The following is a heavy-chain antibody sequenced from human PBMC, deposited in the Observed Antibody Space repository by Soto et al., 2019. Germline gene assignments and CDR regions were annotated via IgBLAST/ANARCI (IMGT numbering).Heavy chain of an antibody. J-gene: IGHJ4*02. D-gene: IGHD6-19*01. CDR1: GGSISSAGYY. Sequence: QVQLQESGPGLVKPSQTLSLTCTVSGGSISSAGYYWSWIRQFPGKGLEWIGYIYSSGSTYYNPSLGSRVTISLDTSKTQFSLKVRSVTAADTAVYYCASQATGWYPDYWGQGTLVTVSS. CDR2: IYSSGST. V-gene: IGHV4-31*03. CDR3: ASQATGWYPDY.